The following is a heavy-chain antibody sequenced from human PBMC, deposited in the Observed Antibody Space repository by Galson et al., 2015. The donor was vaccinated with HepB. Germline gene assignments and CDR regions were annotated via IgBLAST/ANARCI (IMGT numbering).Heavy chain of an antibody. J-gene: IGHJ4*02. CDR1: GYTFTGYY. V-gene: IGHV1-2*02. CDR3: AYSSSKIAAAGHFDY. CDR2: INPNSGGT. Sequence: SVKVSCKASGYTFTGYYMHWVRQAPGQGLEWMGWINPNSGGTNYAQKFQGRVTMTRDTSISTAYMELSRLRSDDTAVYYCAYSSSKIAAAGHFDYWGQGTLVTVSS. D-gene: IGHD6-13*01.